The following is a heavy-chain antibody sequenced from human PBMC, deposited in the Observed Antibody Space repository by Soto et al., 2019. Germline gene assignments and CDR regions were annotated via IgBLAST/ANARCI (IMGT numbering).Heavy chain of an antibody. V-gene: IGHV3-30*18. D-gene: IGHD4-17*01. Sequence: QVQLVESGGGVVQPGRSLRLSCAASGFTFSSYGMHWVRQAPGKGLEWVAVMSYDGNNYYYADSVKGRFTISRDNSKNTLYLQMNSLKYEDTAVYYCAKDSLRNGDYCLVDRWGQGTLVRVSS. J-gene: IGHJ4*02. CDR2: MSYDGNNY. CDR3: AKDSLRNGDYCLVDR. CDR1: GFTFSSYG.